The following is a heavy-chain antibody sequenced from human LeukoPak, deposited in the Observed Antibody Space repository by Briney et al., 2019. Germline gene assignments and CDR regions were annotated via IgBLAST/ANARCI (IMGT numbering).Heavy chain of an antibody. CDR2: ISYDGNNK. CDR3: AREDFDSSGSFDD. D-gene: IGHD3-22*01. J-gene: IGHJ4*02. CDR1: GFTFSSYA. V-gene: IGHV3-30*04. Sequence: GRSLRLSCAASGFTFSSYAIHWVRQAPGKGLEWVALISYDGNNKYYADSVKGRFTTSRDNSKNTLYLQMNSLRAEDTAVYFCAREDFDSSGSFDDWGQGTLVTVSS.